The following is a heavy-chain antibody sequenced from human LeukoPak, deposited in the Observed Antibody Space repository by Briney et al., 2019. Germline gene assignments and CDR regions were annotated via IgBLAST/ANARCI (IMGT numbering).Heavy chain of an antibody. CDR2: IYYSGST. CDR1: GGSISSSSYY. CDR3: ARDSSGWRLTQFDY. J-gene: IGHJ4*02. V-gene: IGHV4-39*07. D-gene: IGHD3-22*01. Sequence: SETLSLTCTVSGGSISSSSYYWGWIRQPPGKGLEWIGSIYYSGSTYYNPSLKSRVTISVDTSKNQFSLKLSSVTAADTAVYYCARDSSGWRLTQFDYWGQGTLVTVSS.